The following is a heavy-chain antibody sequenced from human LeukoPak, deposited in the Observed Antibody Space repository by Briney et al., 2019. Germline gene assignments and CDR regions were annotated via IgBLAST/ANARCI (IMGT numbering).Heavy chain of an antibody. J-gene: IGHJ4*02. CDR3: ARGGGSYDY. V-gene: IGHV3-21*01. D-gene: IGHD1-26*01. CDR1: GFTFSSYS. Sequence: GGSLRLSCAASGFTFSSYSINWVRQAPGKGLECVSSISGDSNYIYYADSVRGRFTISRDNAKTALYLQMNSLRADDTAVYYCARGGGSYDYWGQGTLVTVSS. CDR2: ISGDSNYI.